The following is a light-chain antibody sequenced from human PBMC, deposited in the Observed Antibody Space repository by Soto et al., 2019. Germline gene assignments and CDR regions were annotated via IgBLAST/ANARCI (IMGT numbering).Light chain of an antibody. CDR2: GAS. CDR1: QNVDSNY. Sequence: EIVLTQSPGTLSLSPGERATLSCRASQNVDSNYLAWYQQKPGQAPRLLIYGASSRATDIPDRFSGSGSGTDFTLTISRLEPEDFAVYYCQQYGSSPTFGGGTKVDI. J-gene: IGKJ4*01. V-gene: IGKV3-20*01. CDR3: QQYGSSPT.